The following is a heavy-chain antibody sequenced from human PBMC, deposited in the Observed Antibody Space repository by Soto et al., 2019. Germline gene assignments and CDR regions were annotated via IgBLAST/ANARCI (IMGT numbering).Heavy chain of an antibody. CDR3: ARVPGVVVSADDAFDI. D-gene: IGHD2-21*02. Sequence: QVQLQESGPGLVKPSGTLSLTCAVSGGSVSSSNWWSWVRQSPGKGLEWMGESYHTGSAHYNPSLKSRATISLDKCNNQFSLRLTSVTAADTAVYYCARVPGVVVSADDAFDIWGPGTMVIVSS. CDR1: GGSVSSSNW. V-gene: IGHV4-4*02. CDR2: SYHTGSA. J-gene: IGHJ3*02.